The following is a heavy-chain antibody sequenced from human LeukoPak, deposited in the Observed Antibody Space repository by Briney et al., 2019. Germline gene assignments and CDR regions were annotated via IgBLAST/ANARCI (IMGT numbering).Heavy chain of an antibody. CDR3: AKSDCGGDCHLLDY. J-gene: IGHJ4*02. D-gene: IGHD2-21*02. Sequence: PGGSLRLSCAASGFTFSTYAMSWVRQAPGKGLEWVSHFGGSGGTIYYADSVKGRFTISRHNSKNTLYLQMTSLRAEDTAVYYCAKSDCGGDCHLLDYWRQGTLVTVSS. CDR1: GFTFSTYA. CDR2: FGGSGGTI. V-gene: IGHV3-23*01.